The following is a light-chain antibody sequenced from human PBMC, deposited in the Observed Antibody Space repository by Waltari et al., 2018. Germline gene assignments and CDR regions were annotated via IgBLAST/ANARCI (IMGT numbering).Light chain of an antibody. CDR1: ESVCGA. Sequence: RATVSCRASESVCGALAWYQQKPGQAPRLLIYGESTRATGIPDRFSGSGSGTDFRLTISRPEPDDFAVYYCQHYLRLPVTFGQGTTVEI. V-gene: IGKV3-20*01. J-gene: IGKJ1*01. CDR2: GES. CDR3: QHYLRLPVT.